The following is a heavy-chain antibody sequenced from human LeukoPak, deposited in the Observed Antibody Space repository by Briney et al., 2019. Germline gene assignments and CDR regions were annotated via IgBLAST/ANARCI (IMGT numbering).Heavy chain of an antibody. CDR2: INSDGSST. D-gene: IGHD3-22*01. CDR3: ARGGYYYDNSGYSYSLGY. Sequence: QTGGSLRLFCAASGFTFSNYWMHWVRQAPGKGLVWVSRINSDGSSTSYADSAKGRFTISRDNAKNTLYVQMNSLRAEDTAVYYCARGGYYYDNSGYSYSLGYWGQGTLVTVSS. J-gene: IGHJ4*02. CDR1: GFTFSNYW. V-gene: IGHV3-74*01.